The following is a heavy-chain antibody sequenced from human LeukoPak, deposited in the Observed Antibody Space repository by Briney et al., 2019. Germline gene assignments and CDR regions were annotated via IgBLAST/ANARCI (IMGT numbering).Heavy chain of an antibody. Sequence: GGSLRLSCAASGFTFSSYGMHWVRQAPGKGLEWVAFIRHDGSNKYYADSVKGRFTISRDNSKNTLYLQMNSLRAEDTAVYYCAKDQTYYDILTGYYNPYYYYYMDVWGKGTTVTISS. CDR1: GFTFSSYG. V-gene: IGHV3-30*02. CDR3: AKDQTYYDILTGYYNPYYYYYMDV. CDR2: IRHDGSNK. D-gene: IGHD3-9*01. J-gene: IGHJ6*03.